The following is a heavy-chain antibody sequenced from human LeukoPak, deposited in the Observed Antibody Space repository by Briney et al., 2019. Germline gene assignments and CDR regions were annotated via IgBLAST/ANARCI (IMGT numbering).Heavy chain of an antibody. Sequence: ASVKVSCRTSRSTFTDYYMHRVRQAPGQGLECIGRINPNSGGTNYAQNFQGRVTMTRDTSITTAYMELSRLRSDDTAVYYCARGLPTASYYYMDVWGKGTTVTVSS. V-gene: IGHV1-2*06. CDR3: ARGLPTASYYYMDV. CDR1: RSTFTDYY. J-gene: IGHJ6*03. CDR2: INPNSGGT. D-gene: IGHD2-2*01.